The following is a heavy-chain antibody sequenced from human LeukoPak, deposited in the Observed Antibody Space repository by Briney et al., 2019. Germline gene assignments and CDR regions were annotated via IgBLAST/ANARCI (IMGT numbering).Heavy chain of an antibody. Sequence: SETLSLTCAVYGGSFSGYYWSWIRQPPGKGLEWIGEINHSGSTNYNPSLTSRVTISVNTSKNQFSLKLSSVTAADTAVYYCARGRGWNWFDPWGQGTLVTVSS. D-gene: IGHD2-15*01. J-gene: IGHJ5*02. V-gene: IGHV4-34*01. CDR3: ARGRGWNWFDP. CDR2: INHSGST. CDR1: GGSFSGYY.